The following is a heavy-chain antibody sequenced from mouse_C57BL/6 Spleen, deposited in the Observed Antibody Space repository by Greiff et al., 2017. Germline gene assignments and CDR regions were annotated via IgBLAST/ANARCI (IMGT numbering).Heavy chain of an antibody. CDR1: GYAFSSSW. V-gene: IGHV1-82*01. D-gene: IGHD1-1*01. CDR2: IYPGDGDT. Sequence: QVQLKQSGPELVKPGASVKISCKASGYAFSSSWMNWVKQRPGKGLEWIGRIYPGDGDTNYNGKFKGNATLTANNSSSPAYMQLRSLTSEDSAVYFCARSGSSSRYFDVWGTGTTVTVSS. CDR3: ARSGSSSRYFDV. J-gene: IGHJ1*03.